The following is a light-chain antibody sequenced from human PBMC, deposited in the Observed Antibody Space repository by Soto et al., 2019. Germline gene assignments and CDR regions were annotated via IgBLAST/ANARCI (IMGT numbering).Light chain of an antibody. Sequence: VKQSPSAVSANMEDRVTITCRASESINSWLAWYQQRPGKAPKLLIYKASTLQSGVPSRFSGSGSGTEFTLTISSLQPEDFATYYCLQYNTYPFTFGPGTKVDI. CDR1: ESINSW. CDR3: LQYNTYPFT. J-gene: IGKJ3*01. V-gene: IGKV1-5*03. CDR2: KAS.